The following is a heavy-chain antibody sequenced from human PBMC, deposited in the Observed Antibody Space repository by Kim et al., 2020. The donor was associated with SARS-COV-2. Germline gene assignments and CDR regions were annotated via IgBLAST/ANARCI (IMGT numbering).Heavy chain of an antibody. J-gene: IGHJ4*02. CDR3: TRRGGYYISIEY. V-gene: IGHV3-30*10. D-gene: IGHD3-3*01. Sequence: YDTDSVKVAFTMSRDNSKNTLYLEMNSLRAEDKAMYYCTRRGGYYISIEYWGQGTSVTVCS.